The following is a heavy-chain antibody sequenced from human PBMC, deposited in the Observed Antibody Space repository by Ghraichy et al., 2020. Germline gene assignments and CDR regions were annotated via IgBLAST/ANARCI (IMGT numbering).Heavy chain of an antibody. CDR3: VKGRGYYPYYFDS. CDR1: GFTFSSYA. D-gene: IGHD3-22*01. V-gene: IGHV3-23*01. J-gene: IGHJ4*02. Sequence: GSLRLSCEASGFTFSSYALTWVRQAPGKGLEWVSAISGSGGDTYYAESVKGRFTISRDKSKNTLFLQMNSLRADDTAVYYCVKGRGYYPYYFDSWGQGTLVTVSS. CDR2: ISGSGGDT.